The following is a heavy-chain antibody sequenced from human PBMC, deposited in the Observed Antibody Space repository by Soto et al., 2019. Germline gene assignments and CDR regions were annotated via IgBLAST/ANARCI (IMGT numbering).Heavy chain of an antibody. V-gene: IGHV3-30*18. Sequence: GGSLRLSCAASGFTFSSYGMHWVRQAPGRGLEWVAVISYDGRNKYYADAVKGRFTISRDNSRNTLYLQMSSLRAEDTAVYYCVKDGSSGWPYFYDMDVWGQGTTVTVSS. CDR1: GFTFSSYG. CDR2: ISYDGRNK. J-gene: IGHJ6*02. D-gene: IGHD6-19*01. CDR3: VKDGSSGWPYFYDMDV.